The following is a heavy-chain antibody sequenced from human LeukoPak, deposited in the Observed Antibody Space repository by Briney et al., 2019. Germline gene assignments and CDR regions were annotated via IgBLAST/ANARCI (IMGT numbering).Heavy chain of an antibody. V-gene: IGHV1-8*01. CDR3: ARVARRIAAAGKGAWFDP. J-gene: IGHJ5*02. CDR2: MNPNRVNT. Sequence: ASVKVSCTAYGYTSTSYDITWVRQATVHGLEWMGWMNPNRVNTGYAQKFQGRVTMTRNTSISTAYMELSSLRSEDTAVYYCARVARRIAAAGKGAWFDPWGQGTLVTVSS. CDR1: GYTSTSYD. D-gene: IGHD6-13*01.